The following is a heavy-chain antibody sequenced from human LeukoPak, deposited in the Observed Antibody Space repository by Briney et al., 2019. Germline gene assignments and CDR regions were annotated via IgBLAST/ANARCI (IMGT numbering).Heavy chain of an antibody. CDR1: GFTFSSYE. CDR2: ISSSGSTI. J-gene: IGHJ4*02. Sequence: PGGSLRLSCAASGFTFSSYEMNWVRQAPGKRLEWVSYISSSGSTIYYADSVKGRFTISRDNAKNSLYLQMNSLRAEDTAVYYCARGGDDILTGYYYYWGQGTLVTVSS. D-gene: IGHD3-9*01. V-gene: IGHV3-48*03. CDR3: ARGGDDILTGYYYY.